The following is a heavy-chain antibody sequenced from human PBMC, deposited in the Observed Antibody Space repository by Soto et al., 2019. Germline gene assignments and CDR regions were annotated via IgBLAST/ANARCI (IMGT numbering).Heavy chain of an antibody. Sequence: EVPLVESGGGLVQPGGSLRLSCAASGFTFSSYDMHWVRQATGKGLEWVSAIGTAGDTYYPGSVKGRFTISRENAKNSLYLQMNSLRAGDMAVYYCAGESWDSSGWRRYDYWGQGTLVTVSS. CDR2: IGTAGDT. CDR3: AGESWDSSGWRRYDY. J-gene: IGHJ4*02. V-gene: IGHV3-13*01. D-gene: IGHD6-19*01. CDR1: GFTFSSYD.